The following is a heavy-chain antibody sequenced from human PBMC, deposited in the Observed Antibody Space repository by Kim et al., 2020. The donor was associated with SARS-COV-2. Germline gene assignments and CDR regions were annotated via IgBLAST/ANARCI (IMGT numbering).Heavy chain of an antibody. CDR3: ARRGHIVVVPAAIEYYYGMDV. CDR1: GYTFTSYG. CDR2: ISAYNGNT. J-gene: IGHJ6*02. V-gene: IGHV1-18*01. D-gene: IGHD2-2*01. Sequence: AAVKVSCKASGYTFTSYGISWVRQAPGQGLEWMGWISAYNGNTNYAQKLQGRVTMTTDTSTSTAYMELRSLRSDDTAVYYCARRGHIVVVPAAIEYYYGMDVWGQGTTVTVSS.